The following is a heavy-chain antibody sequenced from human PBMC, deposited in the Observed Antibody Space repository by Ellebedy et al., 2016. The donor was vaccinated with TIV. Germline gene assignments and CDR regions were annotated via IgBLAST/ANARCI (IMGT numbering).Heavy chain of an antibody. J-gene: IGHJ4*02. CDR2: IHSDGSTI. D-gene: IGHD4-17*01. Sequence: GESLKISCAASGFTLSSDRMHWVRQAPGKGLVWGSSIHSDGSTISYADSVKGRFTISRDNARNTLYLQMNSLRAEDTAVYYCFAAYGHWGQGTLVSVSS. V-gene: IGHV3-74*01. CDR3: FAAYGH. CDR1: GFTLSSDR.